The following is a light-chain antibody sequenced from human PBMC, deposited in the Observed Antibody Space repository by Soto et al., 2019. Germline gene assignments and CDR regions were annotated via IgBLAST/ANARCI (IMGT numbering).Light chain of an antibody. CDR2: GAS. CDR3: QQYNHWPPA. CDR1: QSVSGN. Sequence: EIVMTQSPATLSVSPGERATLSCRASQSVSGNLAWYQQKPGQAPRLLIYGASTRATGIPARFSGSGSGTEFTLTISSLQTEDFAVYYGQQYNHWPPAFGQGTKVEIK. J-gene: IGKJ1*01. V-gene: IGKV3-15*01.